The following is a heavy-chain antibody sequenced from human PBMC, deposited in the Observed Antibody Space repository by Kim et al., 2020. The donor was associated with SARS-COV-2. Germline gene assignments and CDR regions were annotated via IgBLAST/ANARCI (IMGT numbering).Heavy chain of an antibody. D-gene: IGHD3-10*01. Sequence: GGSLRLSCTASGFTFSNNGMSWVRQPPGKGLEWVSDILAYETGTYYADSVKGRFSISRDNSKNTVYLQMNSLRGEDTAVYYCTGHGSGSSWGEGTLVTAS. V-gene: IGHV3-23*01. J-gene: IGHJ1*01. CDR1: GFTFSNNG. CDR2: ILAYETGT. CDR3: TGHGSGSS.